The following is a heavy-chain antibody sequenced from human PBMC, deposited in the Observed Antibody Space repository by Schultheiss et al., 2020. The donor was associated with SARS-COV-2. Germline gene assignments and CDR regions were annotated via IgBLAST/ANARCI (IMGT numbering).Heavy chain of an antibody. J-gene: IGHJ3*02. CDR2: INPHSGGT. V-gene: IGHV1-2*02. CDR3: ASTTTFANAFDI. Sequence: ASVKVSCKASGGTFSSYAISWVRQAPGQGLEWMGRINPHSGGTNYPQKFQGRLTLTRDTTINTAYMELNSLRLDDTAVYYCASTTTFANAFDIWGQGTMFTVSS. D-gene: IGHD3-16*01. CDR1: GGTFSSYA.